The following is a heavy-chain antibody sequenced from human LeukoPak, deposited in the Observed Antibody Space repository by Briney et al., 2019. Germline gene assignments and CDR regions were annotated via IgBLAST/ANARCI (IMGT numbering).Heavy chain of an antibody. CDR1: GGTFSSYA. D-gene: IGHD6-13*01. CDR3: ARSRSGSSWYFGSRVVLGYFQH. CDR2: IIPIFGTA. V-gene: IGHV1-69*01. J-gene: IGHJ1*01. Sequence: SVKVSCXASGGTFSSYAISWVRQAPGQGLEWMGGIIPIFGTANYAQKFQGRVTITADESTSTAYMELSSLRSEDTAVYYCARSRSGSSWYFGSRVVLGYFQHWGQGTLVTVSS.